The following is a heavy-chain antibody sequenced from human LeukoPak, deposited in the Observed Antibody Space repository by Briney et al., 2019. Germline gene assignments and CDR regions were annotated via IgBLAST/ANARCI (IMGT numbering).Heavy chain of an antibody. CDR3: ARDRYYYDSSGYGLWFDP. V-gene: IGHV4-39*07. CDR2: IYYSGNT. Sequence: KTSETLSLTCTVSGVSISSSNSYWGWIRQPPGKGLEWIGSIYYSGNTYYNASLKSQVSISIDTSKNQFSLKLSSVTAADTAVYYCARDRYYYDSSGYGLWFDPWGQGTLVTVSS. J-gene: IGHJ5*02. CDR1: GVSISSSNSY. D-gene: IGHD3-22*01.